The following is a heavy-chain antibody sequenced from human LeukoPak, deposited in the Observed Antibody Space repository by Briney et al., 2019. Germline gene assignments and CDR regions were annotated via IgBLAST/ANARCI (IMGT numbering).Heavy chain of an antibody. CDR3: ARLINIVATIDWSFDI. D-gene: IGHD5-12*01. Sequence: ASVKVSCKASGGTFSSYAISWVRQAPGQGLEWMGRIIPILGIANYAQKFQGRVTITADKSTSTAYMELSSLRSEDTAVYYCARLINIVATIDWSFDIWGQGTLVTVSS. CDR1: GGTFSSYA. V-gene: IGHV1-69*04. J-gene: IGHJ3*02. CDR2: IIPILGIA.